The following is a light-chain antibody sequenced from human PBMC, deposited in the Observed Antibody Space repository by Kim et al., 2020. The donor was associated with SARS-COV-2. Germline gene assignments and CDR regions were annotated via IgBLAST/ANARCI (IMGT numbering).Light chain of an antibody. CDR3: QKYNSAPWT. CDR1: QCISNY. J-gene: IGKJ1*01. Sequence: ATVGDRVIISGRESQCISNYLDWDQQKPGKVPKVLIYAASTLQSGVPSRFSGSGSGTDFALTSSSLQPEDVATYYCQKYNSAPWTFGQGTKVDIK. V-gene: IGKV1-27*01. CDR2: AAS.